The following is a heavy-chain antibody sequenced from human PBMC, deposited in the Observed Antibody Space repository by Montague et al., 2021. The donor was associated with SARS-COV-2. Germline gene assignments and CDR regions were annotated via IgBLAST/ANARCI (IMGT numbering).Heavy chain of an antibody. Sequence: TLSLTCTVSACSISRASYYWSWFPQPAGKGPASLGCVYASWFPNPNPSLKSRVTISLDTSKNRFPMRLSSVTAADTALYYCIRGLASVDSWGQGTLVTVAS. J-gene: IGHJ5*01. CDR2: VYASWFP. CDR1: ACSISRASYY. CDR3: IRGLASVDS. V-gene: IGHV4-61*02.